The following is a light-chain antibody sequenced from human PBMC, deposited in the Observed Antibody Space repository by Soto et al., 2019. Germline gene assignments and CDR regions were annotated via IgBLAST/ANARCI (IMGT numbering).Light chain of an antibody. CDR2: GAS. CDR3: QQYNNGTPIT. V-gene: IGKV3-15*01. CDR1: QSVSSN. J-gene: IGKJ5*01. Sequence: EIVVTQSPATLSLSTGERVTHSFGASQSVSSNLAWYQQKPGQAPRLLIYGASTRATGIQARFSGSGSGTEFTLTISSLQSEDFAVYYCQQYNNGTPITFAQGTRLEIK.